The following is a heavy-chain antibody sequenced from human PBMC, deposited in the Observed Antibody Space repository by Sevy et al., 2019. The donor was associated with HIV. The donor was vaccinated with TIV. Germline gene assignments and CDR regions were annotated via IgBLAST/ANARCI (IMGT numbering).Heavy chain of an antibody. CDR2: ISAYNGNT. Sequence: ASVKVSCSASGYTFTTYGISWVRQAPGQGLEWMGWISAYNGNTNYPQKFRGRVIMTTDTSTSTAYMELRSLRSDDTAVYYCARHGDSLYDYGDYGQFYYYFHMDVWGTGTTVTVSS. V-gene: IGHV1-18*01. D-gene: IGHD4-17*01. CDR3: ARHGDSLYDYGDYGQFYYYFHMDV. CDR1: GYTFTTYG. J-gene: IGHJ6*03.